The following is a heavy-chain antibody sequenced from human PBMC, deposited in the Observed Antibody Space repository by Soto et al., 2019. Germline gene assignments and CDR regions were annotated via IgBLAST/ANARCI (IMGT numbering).Heavy chain of an antibody. CDR1: GFTVSSNY. CDR2: LYSGGST. J-gene: IGHJ4*02. V-gene: IGHV3-53*01. CDR3: ARGYSSSWYVGLGY. D-gene: IGHD6-13*01. Sequence: EVQLVESGGGLIQPGGSLRVSCAASGFTVSSNYMSWVRQAPGKGLEWVSLLYSGGSTSYADSVKGRFTISRDNSKNTLYLQMSSLRAEDTAVYYCARGYSSSWYVGLGYWGQGTLVTVSS.